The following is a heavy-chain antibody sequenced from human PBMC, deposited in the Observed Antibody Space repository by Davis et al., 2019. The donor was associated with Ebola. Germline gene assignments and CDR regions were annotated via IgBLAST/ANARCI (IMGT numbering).Heavy chain of an antibody. CDR1: GDSVSGGSGG. Sequence: HSQTLSLTCGISGDSVSGGSGGWNWIRQSPSRGLEWLGRTYYNSKWYNDYAVSVKSRITINPDTSKNQFSLQLNSVTPEDAAVYYCVRGWGRSGLDVWGQGTTVTVSS. J-gene: IGHJ6*02. V-gene: IGHV6-1*01. D-gene: IGHD3-16*01. CDR3: VRGWGRSGLDV. CDR2: TYYNSKWYN.